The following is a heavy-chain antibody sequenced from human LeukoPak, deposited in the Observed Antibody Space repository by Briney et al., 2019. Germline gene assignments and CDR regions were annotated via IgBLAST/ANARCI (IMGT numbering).Heavy chain of an antibody. V-gene: IGHV4-39*01. J-gene: IGHJ6*03. CDR2: VYHNINT. Sequence: NPSETLSLTCSVSGVSIGSSDDYWAWIRQTPGKGLEWIGSVYHNINTHYNPSLKSRVTISVDTSKNQFSLKLSSVTAADTAVYYCARHLGEETYDILTGRNYYYYMDVWGKGTTVTISS. CDR1: GVSIGSSDDY. CDR3: ARHLGEETYDILTGRNYYYYMDV. D-gene: IGHD3-9*01.